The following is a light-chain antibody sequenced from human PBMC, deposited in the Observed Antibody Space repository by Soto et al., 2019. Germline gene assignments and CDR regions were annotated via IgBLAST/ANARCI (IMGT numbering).Light chain of an antibody. V-gene: IGLV2-14*01. J-gene: IGLJ2*01. CDR2: EVS. Sequence: QSALTQPASVSGSPGQSITISCTGTSSDIGGYNYVSWYQHHPDKAPKLMIYEVSNRPSGVSDRFSGSKSGNTASLTISGLQAEDEADYYCSSYTSITTLGVFGGGTKLTVL. CDR3: SSYTSITTLGV. CDR1: SSDIGGYNY.